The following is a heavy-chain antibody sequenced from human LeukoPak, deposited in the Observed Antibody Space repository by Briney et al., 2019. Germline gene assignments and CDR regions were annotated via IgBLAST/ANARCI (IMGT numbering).Heavy chain of an antibody. CDR2: FSSRSGSI. CDR3: TRGSNSDS. CDR1: GFTFSTYS. Sequence: GGSLRLSCAAPGFTFSTYSMNWVRQAPGKGLEWVSSFSSRSGSIYYADSMKGRFTISRDNAKNSLYLQMNGLRAEDTAVYYCTRGSNSDSWGQGTLVTVSS. J-gene: IGHJ4*02. V-gene: IGHV3-21*06. D-gene: IGHD2/OR15-2a*01.